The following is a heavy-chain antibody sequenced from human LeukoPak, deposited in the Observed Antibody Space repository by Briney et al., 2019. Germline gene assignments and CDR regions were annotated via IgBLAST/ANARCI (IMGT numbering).Heavy chain of an antibody. D-gene: IGHD6-19*01. J-gene: IGHJ4*02. V-gene: IGHV3-9*01. CDR1: GFTFDDYA. Sequence: GGSLRLSCAASGFTFDDYAMHWVRHAPGKGLEWVSGISWNSGSIGYADSVKGRFTISRDNAKNSLYLQMNSLRAEDTALYYCAKDILSNYSNGWFGYWGQGTLVTVSS. CDR3: AKDILSNYSNGWFGY. CDR2: ISWNSGSI.